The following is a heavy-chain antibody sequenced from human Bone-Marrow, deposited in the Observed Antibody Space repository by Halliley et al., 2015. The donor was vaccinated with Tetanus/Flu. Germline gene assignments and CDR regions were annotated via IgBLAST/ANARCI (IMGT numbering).Heavy chain of an antibody. V-gene: IGHV5-51*01. CDR1: GYTFPTYY. J-gene: IGHJ4*02. CDR2: IYPGDSDT. CDR3: ARYRGPTVTPDY. Sequence: QLAQSGAEVKKPGESLKISCKGSGYTFPTYYIGWVRQMPGKGLEWLGIIYPGDSDTRYSPSFQGQVTISADKSTSTAYLQWSSLKASDTAMYYCARYRGPTVTPDYWGQGTLVTVSS. D-gene: IGHD4-17*01.